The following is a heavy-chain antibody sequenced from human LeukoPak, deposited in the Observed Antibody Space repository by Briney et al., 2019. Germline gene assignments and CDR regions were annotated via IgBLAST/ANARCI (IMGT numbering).Heavy chain of an antibody. D-gene: IGHD6-6*01. CDR3: ARGPNSNWSGLDF. CDR1: GFMFSNYA. V-gene: IGHV3-23*01. Sequence: GGSLRLSCAASGFMFSNYAMSWVRQAPGKGLERVSAITASGGDTFSADSVKGRFAVSRDNAKNTLYLQVNNLRAEDTAVYYCARGPNSNWSGLDFWGQGTLLTVSS. CDR2: ITASGGDT. J-gene: IGHJ4*02.